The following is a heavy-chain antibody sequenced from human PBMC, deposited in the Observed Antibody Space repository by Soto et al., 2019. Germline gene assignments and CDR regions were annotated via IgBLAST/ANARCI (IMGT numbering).Heavy chain of an antibody. J-gene: IGHJ4*02. CDR3: AKGNPSITIFGVVFDY. Sequence: GGSLRLSCAASGFTFSSYGMHWVRQAPGKGLEWVAVISYDGSNKYYADSVKGRFTISRDNSKNTLYLQMNSLRAEDTAVYYCAKGNPSITIFGVVFDYWGQGTLVTVS. V-gene: IGHV3-30*18. D-gene: IGHD3-3*01. CDR1: GFTFSSYG. CDR2: ISYDGSNK.